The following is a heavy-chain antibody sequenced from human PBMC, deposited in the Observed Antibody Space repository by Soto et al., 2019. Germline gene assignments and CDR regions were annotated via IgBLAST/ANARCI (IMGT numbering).Heavy chain of an antibody. J-gene: IGHJ4*02. CDR1: GFTFSSYA. CDR2: ISGSGGST. D-gene: IGHD2-15*01. CDR3: AKDLGYCSDSYGDYLGPDAGSDY. V-gene: IGHV3-23*01. Sequence: PGGSLRLSCAASGFTFSSYAMSWVRQAPGKGLEWVSAISGSGGSTYYADSVKGRFTISRDNSKNTLYLQMNSLRAEDTAVYYCAKDLGYCSDSYGDYLGPDAGSDYWGQGTLVTVSS.